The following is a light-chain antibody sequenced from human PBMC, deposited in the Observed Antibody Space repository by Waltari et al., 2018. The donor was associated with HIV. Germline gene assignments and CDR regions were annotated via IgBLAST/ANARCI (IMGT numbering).Light chain of an antibody. V-gene: IGLV3-1*01. CDR1: KLGDKY. CDR2: QDS. Sequence: SYELTQPPSVSVSPGQTASITCSGDKLGDKYACWYQQKPGQTPVLVIYQDSQRPSGIPERFSGSNSGNTATLTISGTQAMDEADYYCQAWDGSTGVFGTGTKVTVL. CDR3: QAWDGSTGV. J-gene: IGLJ1*01.